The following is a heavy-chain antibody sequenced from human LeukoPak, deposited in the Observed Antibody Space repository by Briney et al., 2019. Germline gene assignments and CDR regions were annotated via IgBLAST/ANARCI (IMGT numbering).Heavy chain of an antibody. CDR1: GGSISSSSYY. V-gene: IGHV4-39*07. J-gene: IGHJ5*02. D-gene: IGHD3-22*01. CDR2: IYYSGST. Sequence: PSETLSLTCTVSGGSISSSSYYWGWIRQPPGKGLEWIGSIYYSGSTYYNPSLKSRVTISVDTSKNQFSLKLSSVTAADTAVYYCARVRHYYDSSGYYLCNWFDPWGQGTLVTVSS. CDR3: ARVRHYYDSSGYYLCNWFDP.